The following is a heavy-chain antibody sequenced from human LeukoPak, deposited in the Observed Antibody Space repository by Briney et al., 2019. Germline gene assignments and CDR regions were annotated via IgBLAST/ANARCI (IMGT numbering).Heavy chain of an antibody. Sequence: QSGGSLRLSCAASGFTFSSYAMSWVRQAPGRGLQWVASMKGDGSPTYYVDSVKGRFIISRDNARNSLYLQMNSLRAEDTAVYYCARLFGGVTTFDYWGQGALVTVSS. CDR1: GFTFSSYA. D-gene: IGHD2-8*02. CDR3: ARLFGGVTTFDY. CDR2: MKGDGSPT. V-gene: IGHV3-7*01. J-gene: IGHJ4*02.